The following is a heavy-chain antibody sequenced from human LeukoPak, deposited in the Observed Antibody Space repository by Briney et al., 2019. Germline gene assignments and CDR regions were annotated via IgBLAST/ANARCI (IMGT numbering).Heavy chain of an antibody. CDR2: IYTSGST. CDR1: GGSISSYY. D-gene: IGHD3-3*01. CDR3: ARGSPWYYDFWSGYRPDYMDV. V-gene: IGHV4-4*07. J-gene: IGHJ6*03. Sequence: PSETLSLTCTVSGGSISSYYWSWIRQPAGKGLEWIWRIYTSGSTNYNPSLKSRVTMSVDTSKNQFSLRLSSVTAADTAVYYCARGSPWYYDFWSGYRPDYMDVWGKGTTVTVSS.